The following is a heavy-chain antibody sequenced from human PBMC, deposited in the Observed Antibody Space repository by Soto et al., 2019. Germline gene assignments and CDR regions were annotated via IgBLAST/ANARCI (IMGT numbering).Heavy chain of an antibody. CDR1: GGSFSSYY. Sequence: QVQLQQWGAGLLKPSETLSLTCAVYGGSFSSYYWCWIRQPPGKGLEWIGVINHSGSTNYDPSLKSRATISIDTSKDQGSLTLRSVTAAEPAVYYCARGEPRFMEWLLLSEYFDPWGQGTLVTVSS. J-gene: IGHJ5*02. CDR3: ARGEPRFMEWLLLSEYFDP. V-gene: IGHV4-34*01. D-gene: IGHD3-3*01. CDR2: INHSGST.